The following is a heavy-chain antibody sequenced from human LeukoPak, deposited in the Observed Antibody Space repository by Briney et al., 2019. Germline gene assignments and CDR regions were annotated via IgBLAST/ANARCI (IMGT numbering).Heavy chain of an antibody. CDR2: ISSSSSYI. D-gene: IGHD6-19*01. V-gene: IGHV3-21*04. CDR3: AKGSGKQWLVLYPLDY. Sequence: GGSLRLSCAAFGFTFSSYSMNWVRQAPGKGLEWVSSISSSSSYIYYADSVKGRFTISRDNAKNSLYLQMNSLRAEDMAVYYCAKGSGKQWLVLYPLDYWGQGTLVTVSS. CDR1: GFTFSSYS. J-gene: IGHJ4*02.